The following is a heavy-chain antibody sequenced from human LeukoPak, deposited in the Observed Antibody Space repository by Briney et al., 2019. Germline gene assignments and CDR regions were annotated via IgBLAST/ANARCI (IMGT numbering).Heavy chain of an antibody. J-gene: IGHJ6*02. V-gene: IGHV3-11*01. CDR1: GFTFSDYY. CDR2: ISSSGSTI. CDR3: ARGAPNYDILTGPNYYYGMDV. D-gene: IGHD3-9*01. Sequence: GGSLRLSCVASGFTFSDYYMSWIRQAPGKGLEWVSYISSSGSTIYYADSVKGRFTISRDNAKNSLYLQMNSLRAEDTAVYYCARGAPNYDILTGPNYYYGMDVWGQGTTVTVSS.